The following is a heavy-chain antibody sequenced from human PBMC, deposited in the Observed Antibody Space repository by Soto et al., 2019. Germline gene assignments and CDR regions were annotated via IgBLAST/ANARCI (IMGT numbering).Heavy chain of an antibody. CDR1: GFIFSSFG. CDR3: ARDQRHNSSSLYYYFYGMDV. V-gene: IGHV3-30*03. J-gene: IGHJ6*02. D-gene: IGHD6-13*01. Sequence: PGGSLRLSCAASGFIFSSFGVHWVRQSPGKGLEWVAVTSFDGSEKFYAESVRGRFNISRDNSKNTVYLHMNSLRPEDTAMYYCARDQRHNSSSLYYYFYGMDVWGQGTTVTVS. CDR2: TSFDGSEK.